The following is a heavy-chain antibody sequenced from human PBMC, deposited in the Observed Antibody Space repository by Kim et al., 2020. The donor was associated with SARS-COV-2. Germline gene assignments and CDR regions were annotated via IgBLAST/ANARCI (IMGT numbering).Heavy chain of an antibody. CDR2: IYYSGST. V-gene: IGHV4-39*01. Sequence: SETLSLTCTVSGGSISSSSYYWGWIRQPPGKGLEWIGSIYYSGSTYYNPSLKSRVTISVDTSKNQFSLKLSSVTAADTAVYYCARRTLRVRGVIIQYYFDYWGQGTLVTVSS. D-gene: IGHD3-10*01. J-gene: IGHJ4*02. CDR1: GGSISSSSYY. CDR3: ARRTLRVRGVIIQYYFDY.